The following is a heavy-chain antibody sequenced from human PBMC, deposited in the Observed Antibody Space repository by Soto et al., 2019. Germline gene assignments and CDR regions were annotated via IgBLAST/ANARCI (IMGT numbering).Heavy chain of an antibody. Sequence: PSETLSLTCTVSGGSIRSYYWTWIRQPPGKGLEWLGYIFYSGSTFYNPSLKSRVTISVDTSKNQFSLKLTSVTAADTAVYYCARGTYYYDSSGYDLEYYFDYWGQGTLVTVSS. CDR2: IFYSGST. CDR1: GGSIRSYY. D-gene: IGHD3-22*01. V-gene: IGHV4-59*01. CDR3: ARGTYYYDSSGYDLEYYFDY. J-gene: IGHJ4*02.